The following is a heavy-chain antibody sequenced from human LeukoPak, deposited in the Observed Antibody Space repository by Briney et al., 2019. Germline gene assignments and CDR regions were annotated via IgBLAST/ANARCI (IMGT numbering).Heavy chain of an antibody. CDR1: GGSFSGYY. J-gene: IGHJ4*02. V-gene: IGHV4-34*01. CDR3: ARTTYYYDSSGYYRRTKSPYYFDY. CDR2: INHSGST. Sequence: SETLSLTCAVYGGSFSGYYWSWIRQPPGKGLEWIGEINHSGSTNYNPSLKSRVTISVDTSKNQFSLKLSSVTAADTAVYYCARTTYYYDSSGYYRRTKSPYYFDYWGQGTLVTVSS. D-gene: IGHD3-22*01.